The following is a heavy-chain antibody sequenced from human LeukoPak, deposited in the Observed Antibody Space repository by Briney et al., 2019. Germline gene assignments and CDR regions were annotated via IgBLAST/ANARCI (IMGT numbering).Heavy chain of an antibody. J-gene: IGHJ4*02. CDR1: GGSISSYY. V-gene: IGHV4-59*08. D-gene: IGHD6-13*01. CDR2: IYYSGST. CDR3: ARRSGAAGHYYFDY. Sequence: PSETLSLTCTVSGGSISSYYCSWIRQPPGKGLEWIGYIYYSGSTNYNPSLKSRVTISVDTSKNQFSLKLSSVTAADTAVYYCARRSGAAGHYYFDYWGQGTLVTVSS.